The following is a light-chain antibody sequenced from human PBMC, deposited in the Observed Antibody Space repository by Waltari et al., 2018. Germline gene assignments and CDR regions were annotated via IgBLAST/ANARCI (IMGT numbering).Light chain of an antibody. Sequence: DIQMTQSPSTLSASVEDRVTITCRARQTISSWLAWYQQKPWKAPTLLIYKASTLESGVPSRFSGSGSGTEFTLTISSLQPDDFATYYCQQYNSYSITFGQGTRLEIK. CDR2: KAS. V-gene: IGKV1-5*03. J-gene: IGKJ5*01. CDR3: QQYNSYSIT. CDR1: QTISSW.